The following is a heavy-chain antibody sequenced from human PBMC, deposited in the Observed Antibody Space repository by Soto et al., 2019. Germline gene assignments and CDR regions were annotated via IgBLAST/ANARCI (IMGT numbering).Heavy chain of an antibody. CDR2: IVVGSGNT. CDR3: AADRGYDFDRANGKYYYYGMDV. D-gene: IGHD5-12*01. CDR1: GFTFTSSA. J-gene: IGHJ6*02. V-gene: IGHV1-58*01. Sequence: ASVKVSCKASGFTFTSSAVQWVRQARGQRLEWIGWIVVGSGNTNYAQKFQERVTITRDMSTSTAYMELSSLRSEDTAVYYCAADRGYDFDRANGKYYYYGMDVWGQGTTVTVSS.